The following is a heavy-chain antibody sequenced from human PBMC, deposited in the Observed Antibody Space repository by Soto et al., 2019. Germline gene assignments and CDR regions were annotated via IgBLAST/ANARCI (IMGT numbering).Heavy chain of an antibody. CDR1: GGSISSYY. CDR3: ASGLTIFDY. CDR2: IYYSGST. Sequence: SETLSLTCTVSGGSISSYYWSWIRQPPGKGLEWIGYIYYSGSTNYNPSLKSRVTISVDTSKNQFSLKLSSVTAADTAVYYCASGLTIFDYWGQGTLVTVSS. V-gene: IGHV4-59*01. J-gene: IGHJ4*02. D-gene: IGHD4-17*01.